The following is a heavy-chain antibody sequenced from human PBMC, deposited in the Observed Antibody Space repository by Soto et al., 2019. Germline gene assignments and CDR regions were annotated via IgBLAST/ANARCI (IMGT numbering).Heavy chain of an antibody. Sequence: GASVKVSCKASGYTFTGYYMHWVRQAPGQGLEWMGWINPNSGGTNYAQKFQGWVTMTRDTSISTAYMELSRLRSDDTAVYYCARGGLSRPPPVYYYYGMDVWGQGTKVTVSS. CDR1: GYTFTGYY. V-gene: IGHV1-2*04. CDR3: ARGGLSRPPPVYYYYGMDV. D-gene: IGHD3-16*01. CDR2: INPNSGGT. J-gene: IGHJ6*02.